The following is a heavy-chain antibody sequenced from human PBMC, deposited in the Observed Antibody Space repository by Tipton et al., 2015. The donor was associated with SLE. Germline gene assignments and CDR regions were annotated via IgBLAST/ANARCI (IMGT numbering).Heavy chain of an antibody. J-gene: IGHJ4*02. CDR1: AYTFTGYY. V-gene: IGHV1-2*02. CDR2: INPNNGDT. CDR3: ARDYYESSESTVEDN. Sequence: QLVQSGPEVKKPGASVKVSCKASAYTFTGYYFHWVRQAPGQGLEWMGWINPNNGDTKYAQKFQGRVTMTGDTSISTAYMELRRLKSDDTAVYFCARDYYESSESTVEDNWGQGTLVTVTS. D-gene: IGHD3-22*01.